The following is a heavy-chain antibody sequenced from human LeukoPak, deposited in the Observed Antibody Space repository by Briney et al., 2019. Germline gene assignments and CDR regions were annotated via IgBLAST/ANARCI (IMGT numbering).Heavy chain of an antibody. J-gene: IGHJ4*02. Sequence: PGRSLRLSCAASGFTFSSYGMHWVRQAPGKGLEWVAVIWYDGSNKYYADSVMGRFTISRDNSKNTLYLQMNSLRAEDTAVYYCARGQIVGATLDYWGQGTLVTVSS. CDR2: IWYDGSNK. V-gene: IGHV3-33*01. D-gene: IGHD1-26*01. CDR1: GFTFSSYG. CDR3: ARGQIVGATLDY.